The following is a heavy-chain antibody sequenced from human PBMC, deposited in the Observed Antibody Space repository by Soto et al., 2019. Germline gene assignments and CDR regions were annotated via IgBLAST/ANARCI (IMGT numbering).Heavy chain of an antibody. V-gene: IGHV4-61*01. CDR2: IYYSGST. J-gene: IGHJ6*02. D-gene: IGHD5-12*01. Sequence: QVQLQESGPGLVKPSETLSLTCTVSGGSVSSGSYYWSWIRQPPGKGLEWIGYIYYSGSTNYKPSLMSRVTRSLDTSKNQFSLKLSSVTAADTAVYYCATSRDGYNSPFFYYYYGMDVWGHGTTVTVSS. CDR3: ATSRDGYNSPFFYYYYGMDV. CDR1: GGSVSSGSYY.